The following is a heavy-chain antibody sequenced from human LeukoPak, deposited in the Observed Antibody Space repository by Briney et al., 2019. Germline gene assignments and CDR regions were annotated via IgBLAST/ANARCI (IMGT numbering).Heavy chain of an antibody. Sequence: ASVKVSCKASGYTFTSYDINWVRQATGQGLEWMGWMNPNSGNTGYAQKFQGRVTMTRNTSISTAYMELSSLRSEDTAVYYCARYIAARYKWLDYWGQGTLVTVSS. V-gene: IGHV1-8*01. CDR3: ARYIAARYKWLDY. CDR2: MNPNSGNT. CDR1: GYTFTSYD. D-gene: IGHD6-6*01. J-gene: IGHJ4*02.